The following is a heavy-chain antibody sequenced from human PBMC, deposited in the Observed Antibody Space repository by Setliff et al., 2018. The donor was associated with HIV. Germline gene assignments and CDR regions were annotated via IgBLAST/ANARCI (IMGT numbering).Heavy chain of an antibody. Sequence: SGPTLVNPTQTLTLTCTFSGLSLSTSGVGVGWIRQSPGKALEWLAFIYWNNNKHYSTSLKSRLTVTKDTSKNWVVFTMTNMDPVDTATYYCAYSGRQLRGPYFDFWGQGTPVTVSS. V-gene: IGHV2-5*01. CDR3: AYSGRQLRGPYFDF. CDR1: GLSLSTSGVG. CDR2: IYWNNNK. D-gene: IGHD1-1*01. J-gene: IGHJ4*02.